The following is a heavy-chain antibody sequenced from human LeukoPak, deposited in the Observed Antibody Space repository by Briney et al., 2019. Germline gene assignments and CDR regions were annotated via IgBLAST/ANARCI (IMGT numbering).Heavy chain of an antibody. CDR1: GFTFSNWA. D-gene: IGHD1/OR15-1a*01. CDR3: AKWAGSGEQTKRYFGPFDF. CDR2: IRGDGGGT. J-gene: IGHJ4*02. Sequence: PGGSLRLSCAASGFTFSNWAMTGVRQAPGEGGEWVSYIRGDGGGTYYADSVKGRFTISRDNSENTLYLEMNSVRGGDTAVYYCAKWAGSGEQTKRYFGPFDFWGQGTLVTVSS. V-gene: IGHV3-23*01.